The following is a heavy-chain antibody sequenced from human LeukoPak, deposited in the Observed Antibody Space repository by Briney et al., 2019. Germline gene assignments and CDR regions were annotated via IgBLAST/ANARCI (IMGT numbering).Heavy chain of an antibody. Sequence: SVKVSCKASGGTFSSYAISWVRQAPGPGLEWMGRIIPIFGIANYAQKFQGRVTITADKSTSTAYMELSSLRSEDTAVYYCAREGCYDSSGYYPPAYYFDYWGQGTLVTVSS. J-gene: IGHJ4*02. CDR1: GGTFSSYA. D-gene: IGHD3-22*01. V-gene: IGHV1-69*04. CDR2: IIPIFGIA. CDR3: AREGCYDSSGYYPPAYYFDY.